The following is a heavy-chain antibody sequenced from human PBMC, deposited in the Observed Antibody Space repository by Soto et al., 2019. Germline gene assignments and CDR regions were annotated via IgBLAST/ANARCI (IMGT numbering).Heavy chain of an antibody. CDR1: GYTFTSYD. D-gene: IGHD2-21*02. Sequence: ASVKVSCKASGYTFTSYDINWVRQATGQGLEWMGWMNPNSGNTGYARKFQGRVTMTRNTSISTAYMELSSLRSEDTAVYYCARGRSINFHVTNYSGQGTLVTVSS. V-gene: IGHV1-8*01. J-gene: IGHJ4*02. CDR2: MNPNSGNT. CDR3: ARGRSINFHVTNY.